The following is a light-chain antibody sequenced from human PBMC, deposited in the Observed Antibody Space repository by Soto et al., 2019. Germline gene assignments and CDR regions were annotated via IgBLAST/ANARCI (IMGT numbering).Light chain of an antibody. V-gene: IGKV3-15*01. CDR2: GAS. Sequence: EIVMTQSPATLSVSPGERATLSCRASQSVSSNLAWYQQKPGQAPRLLIYGASTRATGIPARFSGSGSGTEFPPTISSLQSEDFAVYYCQQYNNWPLTFGGGTKAEIK. CDR3: QQYNNWPLT. J-gene: IGKJ4*01. CDR1: QSVSSN.